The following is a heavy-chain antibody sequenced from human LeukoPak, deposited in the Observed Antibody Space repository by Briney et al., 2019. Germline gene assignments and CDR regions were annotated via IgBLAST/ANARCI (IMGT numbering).Heavy chain of an antibody. J-gene: IGHJ4*02. Sequence: GGSLRLSCAASGFTFSSYAMSWVRRAPGKGLGWVSAISGSGGSTYYADSVKGRFTISRDNSKNTLYLQMNSLRAEDTAVYYCAKDDRIAVAGTFDYWGQGTLVTVSS. CDR3: AKDDRIAVAGTFDY. CDR1: GFTFSSYA. CDR2: ISGSGGST. D-gene: IGHD6-19*01. V-gene: IGHV3-23*01.